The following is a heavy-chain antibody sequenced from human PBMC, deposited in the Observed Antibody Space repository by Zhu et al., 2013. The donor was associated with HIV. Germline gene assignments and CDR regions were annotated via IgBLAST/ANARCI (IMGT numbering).Heavy chain of an antibody. Sequence: QVQLVQSGAEVKKPGSSVKVSCKASGDTFSRYDINWVRQAPGQGLEWMGRIIPMFGRANYAQKFQDRVTITADVSRTTAYMDLRSLTSEDTAVYYCATDVTDGGGTWGQGTLVTVSS. J-gene: IGHJ5*02. CDR2: IIPMFGRA. D-gene: IGHD3-10*01. V-gene: IGHV1-69*01. CDR3: ATDVTDGGGT. CDR1: GDTFSRYD.